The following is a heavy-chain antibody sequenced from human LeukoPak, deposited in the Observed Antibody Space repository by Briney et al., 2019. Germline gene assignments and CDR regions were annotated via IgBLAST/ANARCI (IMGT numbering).Heavy chain of an antibody. J-gene: IGHJ4*02. CDR2: IKQDGSEK. D-gene: IGHD3-10*01. V-gene: IGHV3-7*01. Sequence: GGSLRLSCAASGFTFSAYWMTWVRQAPGKGLEWVANIKQDGSEKYYVDSVKGRFTISRGNAKNSLYLQMNSLRVEDTAVYYCARDGGRFGDYEYWGQGTLVTVSS. CDR3: ARDGGRFGDYEY. CDR1: GFTFSAYW.